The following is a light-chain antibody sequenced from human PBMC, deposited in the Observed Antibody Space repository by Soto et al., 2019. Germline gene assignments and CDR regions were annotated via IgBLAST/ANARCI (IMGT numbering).Light chain of an antibody. J-gene: IGKJ4*01. CDR3: QQHINWPLT. CDR1: QTVSSS. CDR2: EVS. V-gene: IGKV3-11*01. Sequence: EIFLTQSPATLSLSRWEIATLSWRASQTVSSSLAWYQQKPGQAPRLLIYEVSNRATGIPARFSGSGSGADFTLTISSLEPGDFALYYCQQHINWPLTFGGGTKVDIK.